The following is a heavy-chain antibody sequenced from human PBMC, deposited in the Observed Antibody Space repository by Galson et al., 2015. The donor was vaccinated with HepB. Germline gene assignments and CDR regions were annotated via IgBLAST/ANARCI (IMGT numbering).Heavy chain of an antibody. D-gene: IGHD4-17*01. Sequence: SVKVSCKASGYTFTSYGISCVRQAPGQGLEWMGWISAYNGNTNYAQKLQGRVTMTTDTSTSTAYMELRSLRSDDTAVYYCARDKAVTTSGTSDYWGQGTLVTVSS. CDR3: ARDKAVTTSGTSDY. V-gene: IGHV1-18*04. J-gene: IGHJ4*02. CDR2: ISAYNGNT. CDR1: GYTFTSYG.